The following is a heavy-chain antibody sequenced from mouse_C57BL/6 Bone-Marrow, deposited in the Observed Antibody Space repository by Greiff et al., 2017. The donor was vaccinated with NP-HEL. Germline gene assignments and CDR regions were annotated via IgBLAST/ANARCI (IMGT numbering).Heavy chain of an antibody. Sequence: VQLKQSGGGLVQPGGSLKLSCAASGFTFSDYYMYWVRQTPEKRLEWVAYISNGGGSTYYPDTVKGRFTISRDNAKNTLYLQMSRLKSEDTAMYYCARRTDYSNYDYAMDYWGQGTSVTVSS. CDR2: ISNGGGST. J-gene: IGHJ4*01. CDR1: GFTFSDYY. CDR3: ARRTDYSNYDYAMDY. V-gene: IGHV5-12*01. D-gene: IGHD2-5*01.